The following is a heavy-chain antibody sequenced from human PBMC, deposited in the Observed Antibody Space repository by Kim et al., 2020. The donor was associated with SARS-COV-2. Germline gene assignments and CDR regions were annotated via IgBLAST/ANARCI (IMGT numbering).Heavy chain of an antibody. J-gene: IGHJ6*02. CDR3: ARLKGYYYGMDV. CDR1: GGSISSSSYY. CDR2: IYYSGST. V-gene: IGHV4-39*01. Sequence: SETLSLTCTVSGGSISSSSYYWGWIRQPPGKGLEWIGSIYYSGSTYYNPSLKSRVTISVDTSKNQFSLKLSSVTAADTAVYYCARLKGYYYGMDVWGQGT.